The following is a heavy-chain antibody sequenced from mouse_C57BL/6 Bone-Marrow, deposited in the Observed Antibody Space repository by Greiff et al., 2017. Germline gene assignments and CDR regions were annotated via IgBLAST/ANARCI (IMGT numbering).Heavy chain of an antibody. CDR2: ISYDGSN. J-gene: IGHJ3*01. V-gene: IGHV3-6*01. CDR1: GYSITSGYY. D-gene: IGHD2-5*01. Sequence: EVKLQESGPGLVKPSQSLSLTCSVTGYSITSGYYWNWIRQFPGNKLEGMGYISYDGSNNYNPSLKNRISITRDTSKNQFFLKLNSVTTEDTATYYCAREGDSNYAWFAYWGQGTLVTVSA. CDR3: AREGDSNYAWFAY.